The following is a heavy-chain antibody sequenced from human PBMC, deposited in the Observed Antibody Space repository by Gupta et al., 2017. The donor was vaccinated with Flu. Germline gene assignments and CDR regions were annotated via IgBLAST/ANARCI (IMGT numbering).Heavy chain of an antibody. CDR1: GFNFIYAY. V-gene: IGHV3-15*01. Sequence: EVQLVESGGGLVEPGGSLRLSCAASGFNFIYAYMTWVRQAPGKGLEWVGRLKSHADGGTTDYGAPVKGRFTISRDDSKNTLFLQMRSLQTEDTAMFFCATDSSGGITFDIWGQGTMVTVSS. J-gene: IGHJ3*02. D-gene: IGHD3-16*01. CDR3: ATDSSGGITFDI. CDR2: LKSHADGGTT.